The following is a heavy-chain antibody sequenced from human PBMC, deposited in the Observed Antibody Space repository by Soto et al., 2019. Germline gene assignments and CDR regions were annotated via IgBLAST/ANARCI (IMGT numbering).Heavy chain of an antibody. CDR2: IVPMFGTA. J-gene: IGHJ5*02. CDR3: ARDGDPQSAFWSGPLGGGRFDP. Sequence: QVQLVQSGAEVKKPGSSVNVSCKTSGGTFGNSAVTWVRQAPGQGLEWLGGIVPMFGTANYAQKFQGRVTITAEESTITADMELNSLKTDDTAVYYCARDGDPQSAFWSGPLGGGRFDPWGQGTLVTVSS. CDR1: GGTFGNSA. D-gene: IGHD3-3*01. V-gene: IGHV1-69*12.